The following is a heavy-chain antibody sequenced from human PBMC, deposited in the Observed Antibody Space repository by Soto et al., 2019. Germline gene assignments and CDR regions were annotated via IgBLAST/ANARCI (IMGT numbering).Heavy chain of an antibody. CDR3: AREAHGGNFES. Sequence: SVKVSCKASGGRFSTNAISWLRQAPGHGLEWMGGIIAIFDKANYAQKFQDRVTMTADESTSTAYMEVTSLTSDDTAVYFCAREAHGGNFESWGQGTLVTVSS. CDR1: GGRFSTNA. J-gene: IGHJ4*02. CDR2: IIAIFDKA. V-gene: IGHV1-69*13.